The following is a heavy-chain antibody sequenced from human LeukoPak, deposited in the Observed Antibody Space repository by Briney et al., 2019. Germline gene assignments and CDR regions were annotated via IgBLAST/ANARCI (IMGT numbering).Heavy chain of an antibody. D-gene: IGHD2-15*01. Sequence: GSSVKVSCKASGGTFSSYAISWVRQAPGQGLEWMGRIIPILGIANYAQKFQGRVTITADKSTSTAYMELSSLRSEDTAVYYCAREIRYCSGGSSPTHWFDPWGQGTLVTVSS. V-gene: IGHV1-69*04. J-gene: IGHJ5*02. CDR1: GGTFSSYA. CDR3: AREIRYCSGGSSPTHWFDP. CDR2: IIPILGIA.